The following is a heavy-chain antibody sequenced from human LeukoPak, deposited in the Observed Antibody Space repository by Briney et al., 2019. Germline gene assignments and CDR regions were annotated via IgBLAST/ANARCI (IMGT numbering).Heavy chain of an antibody. CDR3: AKTYDILTGYYHFDY. V-gene: IGHV3-23*01. D-gene: IGHD3-9*01. CDR1: GFTFSSYA. J-gene: IGHJ4*02. CDR2: ISGSGGST. Sequence: PGGSLRLSCAASGFTFSSYAMSWVRQAPGKGLDWVSAISGSGGSTYYADSVKGRFTISRDNSKNTLYLQMNSLRAEDTAVYYCAKTYDILTGYYHFDYWGQGTLVTVSS.